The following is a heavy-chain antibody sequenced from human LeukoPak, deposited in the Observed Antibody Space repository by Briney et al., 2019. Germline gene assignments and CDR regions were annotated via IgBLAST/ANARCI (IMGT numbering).Heavy chain of an antibody. CDR2: IKQDGSEK. V-gene: IGHV3-7*01. CDR1: GFTFSSYW. Sequence: GGSLRLSCAASGFTFSSYWMSWVRQAPGKGLEWVANIKQDGSEKYYVDSVKGRFTISRDNAKNSLYLQMNSLRAEDTAVYYCARVGGSGSYRYYYYYMDVWGKGTTVTVSS. D-gene: IGHD3-10*01. CDR3: ARVGGSGSYRYYYYYMDV. J-gene: IGHJ6*03.